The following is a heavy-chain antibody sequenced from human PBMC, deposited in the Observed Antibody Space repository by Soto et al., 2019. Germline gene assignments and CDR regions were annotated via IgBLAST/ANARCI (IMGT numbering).Heavy chain of an antibody. J-gene: IGHJ6*02. Sequence: EVQLVESGGGLVQPGGSLRLSCAASGFTFSSYSMNWVRQAPGKGLEWVSYISSSSSTIYYADSVKGRFTISRDNAKNSLDLQMNSLRDEDTAVDYCARVANYDILTGYGPYYYYYGMDVWGQGTTVTVSS. CDR1: GFTFSSYS. V-gene: IGHV3-48*02. CDR3: ARVANYDILTGYGPYYYYYGMDV. D-gene: IGHD3-9*01. CDR2: ISSSSSTI.